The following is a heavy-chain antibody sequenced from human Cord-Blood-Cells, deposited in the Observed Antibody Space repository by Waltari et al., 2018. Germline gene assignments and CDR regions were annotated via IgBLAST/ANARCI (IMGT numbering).Heavy chain of an antibody. CDR1: GYTFTGYY. J-gene: IGHJ4*02. Sequence: QVQLVQSGAEVKKPGASVKVSCKASGYTFTGYYMHWVRQAPGQGLEWMGWINPNSGGTNYAQKVQGRGAMTRDTSIGAADRGLSRLRSDDTAVYYCARVVTGDSPFDYWGQGTLVTVSS. V-gene: IGHV1-2*02. CDR3: ARVVTGDSPFDY. CDR2: INPNSGGT. D-gene: IGHD7-27*01.